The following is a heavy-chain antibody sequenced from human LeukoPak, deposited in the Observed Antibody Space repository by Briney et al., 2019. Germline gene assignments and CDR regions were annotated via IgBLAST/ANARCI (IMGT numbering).Heavy chain of an antibody. CDR3: ARDPRGPTGYDSSGRDTFDY. CDR2: ILYDGTMQ. D-gene: IGHD3-22*01. J-gene: IGHJ4*02. V-gene: IGHV3-30*04. Sequence: GGSLRLSCAASDFTFSNYAMHWVRQAPGKGLEWVAVILYDGTMQYYADSLKGRFTISRDNSQNTLYLQMRSLRVEDTAVYFCARDPRGPTGYDSSGRDTFDYWGQGTLVTVSS. CDR1: DFTFSNYA.